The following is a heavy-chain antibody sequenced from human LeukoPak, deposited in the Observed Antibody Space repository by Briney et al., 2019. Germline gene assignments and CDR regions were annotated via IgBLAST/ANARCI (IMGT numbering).Heavy chain of an antibody. CDR1: GFTFSSYW. D-gene: IGHD1-26*01. J-gene: IGHJ3*02. CDR2: ISSSSSTI. Sequence: PGGFLRLSCAASGFTFSSYWMSWVRQAPGKGLEWVSYISSSSSTIYYADSVKGRFTISRDNAKNSLYLQMNSLRAEDTAVYYCARNKFELRTPDAFDIWGQGTMVTVSS. CDR3: ARNKFELRTPDAFDI. V-gene: IGHV3-48*04.